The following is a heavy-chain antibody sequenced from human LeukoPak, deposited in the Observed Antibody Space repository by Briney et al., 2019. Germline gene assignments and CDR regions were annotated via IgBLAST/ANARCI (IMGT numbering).Heavy chain of an antibody. CDR1: GGSISSSSYY. CDR2: IYYSGST. CDR3: ARLGIYDFRSANYYMDV. V-gene: IGHV4-39*01. J-gene: IGHJ6*03. Sequence: SETLSLTCTVSGGSISSSSYYWGWIRQPPGKGLEWIGSIYYSGSTYYNPSLKSRVTISVDTSKNQFSLKLSSVTAADTAVYYCARLGIYDFRSANYYMDVWGKGTTVTVSS. D-gene: IGHD3-3*01.